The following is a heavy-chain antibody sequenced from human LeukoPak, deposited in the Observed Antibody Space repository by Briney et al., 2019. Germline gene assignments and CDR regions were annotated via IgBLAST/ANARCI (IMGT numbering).Heavy chain of an antibody. Sequence: PSQTLSLTCAVSGGSISSGGYSWSWIRQPPGKGLEWIGYIYHSGSTYYNPSLKSRVTISVDRSKNQFSLKLSSVTAADTAVYYCARAPRRGRWLHEDDAFDIWGQGTMVTVSS. D-gene: IGHD5-24*01. V-gene: IGHV4-30-2*01. J-gene: IGHJ3*02. CDR2: IYHSGST. CDR3: ARAPRRGRWLHEDDAFDI. CDR1: GGSISSGGYS.